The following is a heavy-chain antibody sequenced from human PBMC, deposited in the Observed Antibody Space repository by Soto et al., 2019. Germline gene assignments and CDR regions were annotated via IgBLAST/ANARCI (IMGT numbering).Heavy chain of an antibody. Sequence: SGPTLVNPTQTLTLTCTFSGFSLTTSGMRVSWIRQSPGKALEWLARIDWDDDKFYSTSLRTRLTISKDTSKNQVVLTMTNMDPVDTATYFCSREGDHGXXXXXWGQGTLVTVSS. V-gene: IGHV2-70*04. CDR3: SREGDHGXXXXX. J-gene: IGHJ4*02. D-gene: IGHD3-16*01. CDR1: GFSLTTSGMR. CDR2: IDWDDDK.